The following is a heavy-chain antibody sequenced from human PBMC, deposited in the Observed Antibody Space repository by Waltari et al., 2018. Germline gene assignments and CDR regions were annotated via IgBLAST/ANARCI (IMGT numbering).Heavy chain of an antibody. J-gene: IGHJ6*03. CDR3: ARTYYDFWSGYYTQSPSYYYYYMDV. Sequence: EVQLVESGGGLVKPGGSLRLSCAASGFTFSSYSMNWVRQAPGKGLEWVSSISSSSSYIYYADSVKGRFTISRDNAKNSLYLQMNSLRAEDTAVYYCARTYYDFWSGYYTQSPSYYYYYMDVWGKGTTVTVSS. V-gene: IGHV3-21*01. CDR2: ISSSSSYI. CDR1: GFTFSSYS. D-gene: IGHD3-3*01.